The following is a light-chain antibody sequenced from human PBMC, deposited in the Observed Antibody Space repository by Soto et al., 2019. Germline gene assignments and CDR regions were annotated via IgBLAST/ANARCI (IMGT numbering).Light chain of an antibody. CDR3: QQLNSYL. Sequence: DIQLTQSPSFLSASVGDRVTITCRASQGIRSYLAWYQQKPGKAPKLLIYAASSLQSGVPPRFSGSGSGTEFTLTVSSLQPEDFATYYCQQLNSYLFGPGTKVDIK. V-gene: IGKV1-9*01. CDR1: QGIRSY. CDR2: AAS. J-gene: IGKJ3*01.